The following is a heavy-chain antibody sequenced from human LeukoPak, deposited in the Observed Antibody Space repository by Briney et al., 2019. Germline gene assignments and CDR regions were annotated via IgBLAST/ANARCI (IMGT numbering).Heavy chain of an antibody. J-gene: IGHJ3*02. V-gene: IGHV4-4*07. CDR2: IYTSGST. D-gene: IGHD3-10*01. CDR1: GGSISSYY. Sequence: PSETLSLTCTVSGGSISSYYWSWIRQPAGKGLEWIGRIYTSGSTNYNPSLKSRVTMSVDTSKNQFSLKLSSVTAADTAVYYCARDYYGSGSYSAFDIWGQGTMVTVSS. CDR3: ARDYYGSGSYSAFDI.